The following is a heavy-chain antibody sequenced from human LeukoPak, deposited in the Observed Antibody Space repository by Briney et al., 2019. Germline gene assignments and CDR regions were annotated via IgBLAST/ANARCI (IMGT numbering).Heavy chain of an antibody. CDR2: INPNSGGT. CDR1: GYTFTGYY. Sequence: GASVKVSCKASGYTFTGYYMHWVRQAPGQGLEWMGWINPNSGGTNYAQKFQGRVTMTRDTSISTAYMELSRLRSDDTAVYYCARALGYCSGGSCSWGQGTLVTVSS. J-gene: IGHJ5*02. CDR3: ARALGYCSGGSCS. D-gene: IGHD2-15*01. V-gene: IGHV1-2*02.